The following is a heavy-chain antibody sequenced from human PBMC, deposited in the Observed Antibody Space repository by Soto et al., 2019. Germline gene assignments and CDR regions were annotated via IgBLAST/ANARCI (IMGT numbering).Heavy chain of an antibody. J-gene: IGHJ4*02. Sequence: EVQLVESGGGLVQPGGSLKLSCAASGFTFSGSAMHWVRQASGKGLEWVGRIRSKANSYATAYAASVKGRFTISRDDSKNTAYLQMNSLKTEDTAVYYCTTGWIQLYEVCYWGQGTLVTVSS. CDR1: GFTFSGSA. V-gene: IGHV3-73*02. CDR2: IRSKANSYAT. CDR3: TTGWIQLYEVCY. D-gene: IGHD5-18*01.